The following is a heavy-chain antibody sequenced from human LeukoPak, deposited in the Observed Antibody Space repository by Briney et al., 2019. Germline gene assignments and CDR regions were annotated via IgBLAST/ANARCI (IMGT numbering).Heavy chain of an antibody. CDR2: IYYSGST. CDR3: ARDLEAPYYDFWSGYYPGGFDP. Sequence: PSETLSLTCTVSGGSISSYYWSWIRQPPGKGLEWIGYIYYSGSTNYNPSLKSRVTISVDTSKNQFSLKLSSVTAADTAVYYCARDLEAPYYDFWSGYYPGGFDPWGQGTLVTVSS. CDR1: GGSISSYY. V-gene: IGHV4-59*01. D-gene: IGHD3-3*01. J-gene: IGHJ5*02.